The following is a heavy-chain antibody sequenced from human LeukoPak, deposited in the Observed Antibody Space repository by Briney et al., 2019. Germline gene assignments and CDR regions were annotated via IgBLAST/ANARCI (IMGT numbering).Heavy chain of an antibody. CDR3: ARGLGAAGYDY. CDR2: IYYTGST. V-gene: IGHV4-59*01. CDR1: GGSIISYY. D-gene: IGHD6-13*01. Sequence: SETLPLTCTVSGGSIISYYWSWIRQPPGKGLEWIGYIYYTGSTNYNPSLKSRVTISVDTSKNQFSLKLRSVTAADTAVYYCARGLGAAGYDYWGQGTLVTVSS. J-gene: IGHJ4*02.